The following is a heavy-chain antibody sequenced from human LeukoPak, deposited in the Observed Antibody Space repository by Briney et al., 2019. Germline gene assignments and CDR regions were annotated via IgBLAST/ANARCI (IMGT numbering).Heavy chain of an antibody. CDR3: ARGVVIIAANRSVWFDP. J-gene: IGHJ5*02. CDR1: GYTFTGYD. CDR2: MNPNSGNT. V-gene: IGHV1-8*03. D-gene: IGHD2-15*01. Sequence: ASVKVSCKASGYTFTGYDINWVRQAPGQGLEWMGWMNPNSGNTGYAQKFQGRVTITRNTSISTAYMELRSLRSEDTAVYYCARGVVIIAANRSVWFDPWGQGTLVTVSS.